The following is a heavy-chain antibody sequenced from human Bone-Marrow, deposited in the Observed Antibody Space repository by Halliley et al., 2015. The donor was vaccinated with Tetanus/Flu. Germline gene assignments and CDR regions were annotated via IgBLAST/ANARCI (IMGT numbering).Heavy chain of an antibody. CDR2: IYYSGST. V-gene: IGHV4-59*01. CDR3: ARAGSSGWLDS. Sequence: TLSLTCTVSGGSITSDYWSWIRKPPGKGLEWIGYIYYSGSTDYNSPLKSRVTISFDRSKNQFSLKVRSVTAADTAVYYCARAGSSGWLDSWGQGTLVTVSS. D-gene: IGHD6-19*01. J-gene: IGHJ4*02. CDR1: GGSITSDY.